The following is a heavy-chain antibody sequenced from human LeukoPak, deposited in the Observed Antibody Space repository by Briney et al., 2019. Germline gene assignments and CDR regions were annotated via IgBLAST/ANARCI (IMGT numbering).Heavy chain of an antibody. CDR1: GFTFSSYS. CDR2: ISSSSSYI. V-gene: IGHV3-21*01. Sequence: GGSLRLSCAASGFTFSSYSMNWVRQAPGKGLEWVSSISSSSSYIYYADSVKGRFTISRDNAKNSLYLQMNSLRAEDTAVYNCARVEGYCSSTSCYIVYWGQGTLVTVSS. CDR3: ARVEGYCSSTSCYIVY. D-gene: IGHD2-2*02. J-gene: IGHJ4*02.